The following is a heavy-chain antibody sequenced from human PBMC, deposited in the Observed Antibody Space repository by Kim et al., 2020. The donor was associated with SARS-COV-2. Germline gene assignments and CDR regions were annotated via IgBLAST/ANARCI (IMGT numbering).Heavy chain of an antibody. CDR1: GYTFTSYG. Sequence: ASVKVSCKASGYTFTSYGISWVRQAPGQGLEWMGWISAYNGNTNYAQKLQGRVTMTTDTSTSTAYMELRSLRSDDTAVYYCARDWVRGVTSIQYYYGMDVWGQGTTVTVSS. V-gene: IGHV1-18*04. CDR3: ARDWVRGVTSIQYYYGMDV. J-gene: IGHJ6*02. CDR2: ISAYNGNT. D-gene: IGHD3-10*01.